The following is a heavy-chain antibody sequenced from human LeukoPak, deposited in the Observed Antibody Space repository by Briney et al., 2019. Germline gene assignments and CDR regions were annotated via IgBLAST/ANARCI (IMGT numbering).Heavy chain of an antibody. J-gene: IGHJ4*02. D-gene: IGHD3-3*01. CDR1: GGSISSYY. Sequence: SETLSLTXTVSGGSISSYYWSWMRQPPGKGLEWIGYIYYSGSTNYNPSLKSRVTISVDTSKNQFSLKLSSVTAADTAVYYCARGTPYYDFWSGLAADYWGQGTLVTVSS. V-gene: IGHV4-59*01. CDR2: IYYSGST. CDR3: ARGTPYYDFWSGLAADY.